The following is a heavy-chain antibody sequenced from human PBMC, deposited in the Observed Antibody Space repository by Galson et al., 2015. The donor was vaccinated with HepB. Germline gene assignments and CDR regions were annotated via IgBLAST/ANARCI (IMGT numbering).Heavy chain of an antibody. CDR3: ARLAAAADHFDY. Sequence: LSLTCTVSGGSISSSSYYWGWIRQPPGKGLEWIGSIYYSGSTYYNPSLKSRVTISVDTSKNQFSLKLSSVTAADTAVYYCARLAAAADHFDYWGQGTLVTVSS. CDR2: IYYSGST. V-gene: IGHV4-39*01. D-gene: IGHD6-13*01. CDR1: GGSISSSSYY. J-gene: IGHJ4*02.